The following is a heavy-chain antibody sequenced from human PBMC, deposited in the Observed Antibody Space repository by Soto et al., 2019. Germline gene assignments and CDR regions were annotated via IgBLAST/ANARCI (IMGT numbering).Heavy chain of an antibody. J-gene: IGHJ6*02. D-gene: IGHD2-15*01. CDR2: MNPNSGNT. V-gene: IGHV1-8*01. Sequence: ASVKVSCKASGYTFTSYDINWVRQATGQGLEWMGWMNPNSGNTGYAQKFQGRVTMTRNTSISTAYMELSSLRSEDTAVYYCALCSSPGRYYYGMDVWGQGTTVTVSS. CDR3: ALCSSPGRYYYGMDV. CDR1: GYTFTSYD.